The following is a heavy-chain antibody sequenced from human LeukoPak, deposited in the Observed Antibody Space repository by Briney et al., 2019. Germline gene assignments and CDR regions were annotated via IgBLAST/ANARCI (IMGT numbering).Heavy chain of an antibody. CDR1: GFTFSSYS. Sequence: PGGSLRLSCAASGFTFSSYSMNWVRQAPGKGLEWVSSISSSSSYIYYADSVKGRFTISRDNAKNSLYLQMNSLRSEDTAVYYCARATSDSSGWSRYYYYMDVWGKGTTVTISS. D-gene: IGHD6-19*01. CDR2: ISSSSSYI. CDR3: ARATSDSSGWSRYYYYMDV. J-gene: IGHJ6*03. V-gene: IGHV3-21*04.